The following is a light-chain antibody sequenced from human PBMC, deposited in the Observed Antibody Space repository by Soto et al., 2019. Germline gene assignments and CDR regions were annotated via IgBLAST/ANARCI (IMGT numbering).Light chain of an antibody. J-gene: IGKJ5*01. CDR2: KVS. CDR1: QXLVHSDGIAY. V-gene: IGKV2-30*02. CDR3: MQGTHWPIT. Sequence: DVVIPQSPLSLPVTLGQPASISCRSNQXLVHSDGIAYFSWFQQRPGRSPRRLIYKVSNRDSGVPARFSGSGSGTDFALKISRVEAEDVGVYYCMQGTHWPITFGQGTGLEIK.